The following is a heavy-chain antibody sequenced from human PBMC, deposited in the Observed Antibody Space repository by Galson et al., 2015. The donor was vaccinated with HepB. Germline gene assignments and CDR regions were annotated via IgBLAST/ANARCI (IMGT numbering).Heavy chain of an antibody. CDR2: ISSSSSTK. Sequence: SLRLSCAASGFTFSSYSMHWVRQAPGKGLEWVSYISSSSSTKHYADSVKGRFTISRDNAKNTLYLQMNSLRAEDTAVYYCASVVVVTASQGASWGQGTLVIVSS. D-gene: IGHD2-21*02. CDR3: ASVVVVTASQGAS. V-gene: IGHV3-48*04. J-gene: IGHJ5*02. CDR1: GFTFSSYS.